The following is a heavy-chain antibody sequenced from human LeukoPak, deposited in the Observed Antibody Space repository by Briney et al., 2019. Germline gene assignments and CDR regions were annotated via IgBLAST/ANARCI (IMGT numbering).Heavy chain of an antibody. CDR2: IYYSGST. CDR3: ARDYGDYVGKHYYYGMDV. V-gene: IGHV4-30-4*01. Sequence: KASQTLSLTCTVSGGSISSGDYYWSWIRQPPGKGLEWIGYIYYSGSTYYNPSLKSRVTMSVDTSKNQFSLKLSSVTAADTAVYYCARDYGDYVGKHYYYGMDVWGQGTTVTVSS. J-gene: IGHJ6*02. CDR1: GGSISSGDYY. D-gene: IGHD4-17*01.